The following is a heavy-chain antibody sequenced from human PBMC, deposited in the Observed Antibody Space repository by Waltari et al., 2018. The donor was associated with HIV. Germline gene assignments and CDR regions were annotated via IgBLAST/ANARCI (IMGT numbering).Heavy chain of an antibody. CDR1: GYTFPSYY. Sequence: QVQLVQSGAEVKKPGASVKVSCKASGYTFPSYYMPWVRQAPGQGLEWMGIINPSGGSTSYEQKFQGRVTMTRDTSTSTVYMELSSLRSEDTAVYYCARREDHLITMVRGVSGMDVWGQGTTVTVSS. D-gene: IGHD3-10*01. J-gene: IGHJ6*02. CDR3: ARREDHLITMVRGVSGMDV. V-gene: IGHV1-46*03. CDR2: INPSGGST.